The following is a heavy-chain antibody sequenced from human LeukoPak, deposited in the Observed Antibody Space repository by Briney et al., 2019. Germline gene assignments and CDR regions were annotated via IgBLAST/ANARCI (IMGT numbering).Heavy chain of an antibody. J-gene: IGHJ4*02. D-gene: IGHD6-19*01. CDR1: GFTFSSYS. CDR2: ISSSSSTI. V-gene: IGHV3-48*04. Sequence: GGSLRLSCAASGFTFSSYSMNWVRQAPGKGVEWVSYISSSSSTIYYADSVKGRFTISRDNAKNSLYLQMNSLRAEDTAVYYCARSGGGSGSPSWGQGTLVTVSS. CDR3: ARSGGGSGSPS.